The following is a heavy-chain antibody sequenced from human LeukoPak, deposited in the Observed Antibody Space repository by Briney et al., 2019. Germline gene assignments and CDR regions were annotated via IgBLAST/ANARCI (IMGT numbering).Heavy chain of an antibody. J-gene: IGHJ4*02. D-gene: IGHD4-17*01. CDR1: GFTFSSYS. V-gene: IGHV3-21*01. Sequence: GGSLRLSCAASGFTFSSYSMNWVRQAPGKGLEWVSSISSSSSYIYYADSVKGLFTISRDNAKNSLYLQMNSLRAEDTAVYYCARADYGDFAFDYWGQGTLVTVSS. CDR2: ISSSSSYI. CDR3: ARADYGDFAFDY.